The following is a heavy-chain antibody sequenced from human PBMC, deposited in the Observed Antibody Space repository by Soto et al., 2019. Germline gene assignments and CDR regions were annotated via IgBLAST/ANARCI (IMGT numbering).Heavy chain of an antibody. D-gene: IGHD2-2*01. CDR3: ARLFCSTTTCDSWFDP. CDR1: GYTFTTFW. J-gene: IGHJ5*02. Sequence: LGESLKISCTGFGYTFTTFWISWVRQMPGKGLEWMGRIDPRDSYVTYSPSFQGHVTISLDKSISTAYLQWGSLKASDTAMCYFARLFCSTTTCDSWFDPWGQGTLVTVSS. CDR2: IDPRDSYV. V-gene: IGHV5-10-1*01.